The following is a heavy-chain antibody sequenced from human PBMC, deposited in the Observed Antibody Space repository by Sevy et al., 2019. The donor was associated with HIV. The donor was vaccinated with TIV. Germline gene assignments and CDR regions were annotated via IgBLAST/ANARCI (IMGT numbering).Heavy chain of an antibody. CDR1: GFTFSSYW. CDR2: IKQDGSDK. V-gene: IGHV3-7*03. D-gene: IGHD2-8*01. CDR3: ASPGTKGFDP. J-gene: IGHJ5*02. Sequence: GGSLRLSCAASGFTFSSYWMSWVRQAPGKGLEWVASIKQDGSDKYYVDSVKGRFTISRGNAKNSLYLQMNSLRVEDTAVYYCASPGTKGFDPWGQGTLVTVSS.